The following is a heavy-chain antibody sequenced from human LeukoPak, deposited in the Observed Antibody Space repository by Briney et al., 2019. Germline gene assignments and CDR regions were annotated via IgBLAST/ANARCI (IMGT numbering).Heavy chain of an antibody. D-gene: IGHD6-19*01. CDR1: GFNFNSYG. V-gene: IGHV3-30*02. Sequence: GGSLRLSCAASGFNFNSYGMHWVRQAPGKGLEWVAFIRYDGSKKYYADSVKGRFTISRDNSKNTLSLQMNSLRAEDTAVYYCARQQWLDGAYYFDYWGQGTLVTVSS. CDR2: IRYDGSKK. J-gene: IGHJ4*02. CDR3: ARQQWLDGAYYFDY.